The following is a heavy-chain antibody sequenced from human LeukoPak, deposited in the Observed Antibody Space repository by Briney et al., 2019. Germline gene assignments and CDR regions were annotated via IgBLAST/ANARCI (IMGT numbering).Heavy chain of an antibody. J-gene: IGHJ6*02. Sequence: PGGSLRLSCAASGFTFSSYWLNWVRQTPGKGLEWVAKIKEGGSEKYHVDSVKGRFTILRDNDKRSLYLQINRVMAEDTAVYYCARGSSDSSGYYYYGMDVWGQGTTVTVSS. D-gene: IGHD3-22*01. CDR1: GFTFSSYW. V-gene: IGHV3-7*03. CDR2: IKEGGSEK. CDR3: ARGSSDSSGYYYYGMDV.